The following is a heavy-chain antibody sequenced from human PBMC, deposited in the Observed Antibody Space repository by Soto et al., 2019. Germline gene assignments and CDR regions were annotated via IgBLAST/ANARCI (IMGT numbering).Heavy chain of an antibody. J-gene: IGHJ4*02. Sequence: QVPLVQSGAEVKKPGSSVKVSCKASGGTFSSYTISWVRQAPGQGLEWMGRIIPILGIANYAQKFQGRVTITADKSTSTAYMELSSLRSEDTAVYYCASGVDGSGRYIGSYWGQGTLVTVSS. CDR3: ASGVDGSGRYIGSY. V-gene: IGHV1-69*02. CDR1: GGTFSSYT. D-gene: IGHD3-10*01. CDR2: IIPILGIA.